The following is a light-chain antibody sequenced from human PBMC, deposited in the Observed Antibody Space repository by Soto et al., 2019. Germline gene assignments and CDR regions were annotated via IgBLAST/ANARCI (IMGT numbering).Light chain of an antibody. V-gene: IGLV2-14*03. CDR3: CSYTSSSTHV. CDR2: DVN. Sequence: QSALTQPASVSGSPGQSITISCTGTSSDVGGYNFVSWYQQHPGKVPKLMIFDVNRRPSGVSDRFSGSNSGNTAALTSSGLQAEDEGDYYCCSYTSSSTHVFGSATKRTVL. J-gene: IGLJ1*01. CDR1: SSDVGGYNF.